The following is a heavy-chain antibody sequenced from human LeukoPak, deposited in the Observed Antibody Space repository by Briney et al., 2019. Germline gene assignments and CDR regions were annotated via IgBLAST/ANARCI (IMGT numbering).Heavy chain of an antibody. CDR2: MNPNSGNT. Sequence: ASVNVSCKASGYTFTSYDINWVRQATGQGLEWMGWMNPNSGNTGYAQKFQGRVTMTRNTSISTAYMELSSLRSEDTAVYYCARGPNYDFWSGYAIDYWGQGTLVTASS. J-gene: IGHJ4*02. V-gene: IGHV1-8*01. CDR1: GYTFTSYD. CDR3: ARGPNYDFWSGYAIDY. D-gene: IGHD3-3*01.